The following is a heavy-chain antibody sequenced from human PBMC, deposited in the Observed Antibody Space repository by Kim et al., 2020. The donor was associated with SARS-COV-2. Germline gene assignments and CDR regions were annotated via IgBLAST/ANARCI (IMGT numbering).Heavy chain of an antibody. D-gene: IGHD3-10*01. CDR3: VRHGGGDDY. CDR1: GYTFTTHYG. V-gene: IGHV1-18*01. J-gene: IGHJ4*02. CDR2: VRAYRDYA. Sequence: ASVKVSCKASGYTFTTHYGISWVRQAPGQGLEWMTWVRAYRDYAEYAQKFQGRVTMTTDTSTNTAYMELRSLRSDDTALYYCVRHGGGDDYWGQGTLVTVSS.